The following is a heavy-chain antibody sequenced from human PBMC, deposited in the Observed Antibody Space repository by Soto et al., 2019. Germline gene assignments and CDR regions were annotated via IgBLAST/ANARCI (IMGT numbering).Heavy chain of an antibody. D-gene: IGHD2-2*01. J-gene: IGHJ5*02. V-gene: IGHV6-1*01. CDR3: ARDLSCSSTSCYGYNWFDP. CDR1: GDSVSSNSAA. CDR2: TYYRSKWYN. Sequence: PSPTLSLPCAISGDSVSSNSAAWNWIRQSPSRGLEWLGRTYYRSKWYNDYAVSVKSRITINPDTSKNQFSLQLNSVTPEDTAVYYCARDLSCSSTSCYGYNWFDPWGQGTLVTVSA.